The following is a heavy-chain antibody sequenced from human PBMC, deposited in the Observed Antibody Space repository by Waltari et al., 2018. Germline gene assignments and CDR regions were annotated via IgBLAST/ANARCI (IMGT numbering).Heavy chain of an antibody. CDR2: INHSGST. V-gene: IGHV4-34*01. D-gene: IGHD3-3*01. CDR3: ARTGWMGDFWSGKYYFDY. J-gene: IGHJ4*02. CDR1: GGSFSGYY. Sequence: QVQLQQWGAGLLKPSETLSLTCAVYGGSFSGYYWSWIRQPPGRGREWIGEINHSGSTNYNPSLKSRVTISVDTSKNQFSLKLSSVTAADTAVYYCARTGWMGDFWSGKYYFDYWGQGTLVTVSS.